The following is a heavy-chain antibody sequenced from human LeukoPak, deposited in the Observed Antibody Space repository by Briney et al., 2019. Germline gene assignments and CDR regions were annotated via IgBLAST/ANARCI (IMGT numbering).Heavy chain of an antibody. V-gene: IGHV3-9*01. CDR2: ISWNSGSI. Sequence: GGSLRLSCAASGFTFDDYATHWVRQAPGKGLEWVSGISWNSGSIGYADSVKGRFTFSRDNAKNSLYLQMNSLRAEDTALYYCAKDYSSGWYGPFDYWGQGTLVTVSS. CDR1: GFTFDDYA. CDR3: AKDYSSGWYGPFDY. D-gene: IGHD6-19*01. J-gene: IGHJ4*02.